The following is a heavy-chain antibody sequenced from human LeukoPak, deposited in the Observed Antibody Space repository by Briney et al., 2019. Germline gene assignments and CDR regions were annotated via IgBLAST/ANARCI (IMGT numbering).Heavy chain of an antibody. CDR3: ARHPTEWELLRFDY. V-gene: IGHV4-39*01. J-gene: IGHJ4*02. D-gene: IGHD1-26*01. CDR1: GGSISSSGYY. Sequence: SETLSLTCTVSGGSISSSGYYWGWLRQPPGKGLEWIVSIYYSGSTYYNPSLKSLVTISVDTSKNQFSLKLSSVTAADTAVYYCARHPTEWELLRFDYWGQGTLVTVSS. CDR2: IYYSGST.